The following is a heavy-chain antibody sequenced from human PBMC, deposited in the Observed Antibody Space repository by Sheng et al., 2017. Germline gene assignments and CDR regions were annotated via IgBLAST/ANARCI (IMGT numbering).Heavy chain of an antibody. CDR2: IIPILGIA. D-gene: IGHD2-2*01. CDR3: ARGGGSTSLALDY. V-gene: IGHV1-69*02. CDR1: GGTFSSYT. J-gene: IGHJ4*02. Sequence: QVQLVQSGAEVKKPGSSVKVSCKASGGTFSSYTISWVRQAPGQGLEWMGRIIPILGIANYAQKFQGRVTITADKSTSTAYMELSSLRSEDTAVYYCARGGGSTSLALDYWGQGTLVTVSS.